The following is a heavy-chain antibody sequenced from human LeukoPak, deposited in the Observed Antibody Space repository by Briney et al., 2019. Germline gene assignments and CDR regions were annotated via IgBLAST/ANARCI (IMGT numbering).Heavy chain of an antibody. J-gene: IGHJ4*02. CDR2: IIPILGIA. V-gene: IGHV1-69*04. CDR3: ARDLLRRDGYNPFDY. Sequence: SVKVSCKASGGTFSSYAISWVRRAPGQGLEWMGRIIPILGIANYAQKFQGRVTITADKSTSTAYMELSSLRSEDTAVYYCARDLLRRDGYNPFDYWGQGTLVTVSS. D-gene: IGHD5-12*01. CDR1: GGTFSSYA.